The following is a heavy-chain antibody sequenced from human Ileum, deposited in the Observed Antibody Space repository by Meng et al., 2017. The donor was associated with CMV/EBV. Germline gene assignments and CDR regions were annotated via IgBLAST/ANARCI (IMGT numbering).Heavy chain of an antibody. V-gene: IGHV4-38-2*02. D-gene: IGHD2-15*01. CDR1: NFSISSGYY. Sequence: SETLSLTCTVSNFSISSGYYWGWIRQPPGKGLEFLASIYQTGTTFSNPSLKSRLSISVDTSKNQFSLTLDSVTASDTAVYFCGRGPRQADPSVGPWGQGILVTVSS. CDR2: IYQTGTT. J-gene: IGHJ5*02. CDR3: GRGPRQADPSVGP.